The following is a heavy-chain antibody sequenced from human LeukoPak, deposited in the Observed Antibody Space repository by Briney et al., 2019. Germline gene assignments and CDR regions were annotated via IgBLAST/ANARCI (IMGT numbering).Heavy chain of an antibody. CDR3: AQTRERANIAALDY. D-gene: IGHD6-6*01. J-gene: IGHJ4*02. V-gene: IGHV4-38-2*02. Sequence: SETLSLTCTVSGYSISSGHYWGWIRQPPGKGLEWIGSIYLSGTTYYNPSLKSRVTISVDTSKNQFSLKLTSVTAADTAVYYCAQTRERANIAALDYWGQGTLVTVSS. CDR1: GYSISSGHY. CDR2: IYLSGTT.